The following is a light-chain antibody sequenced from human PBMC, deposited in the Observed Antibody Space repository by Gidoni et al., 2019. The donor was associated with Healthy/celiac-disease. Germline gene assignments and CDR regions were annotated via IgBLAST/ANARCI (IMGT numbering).Light chain of an antibody. CDR3: QHFGN. J-gene: IGKJ4*01. V-gene: IGKV3-20*01. CDR1: QSISSSQ. CDR2: GAS. Sequence: EIVLTQSPGTLSLSPGQSATLSCRASQSISSSQLAWYQQKPGQAPRPLMYGASSRATGIPDRFSGSGSGTDFTLTISRLEPEDFAVYYCQHFGNFGGGTKGE.